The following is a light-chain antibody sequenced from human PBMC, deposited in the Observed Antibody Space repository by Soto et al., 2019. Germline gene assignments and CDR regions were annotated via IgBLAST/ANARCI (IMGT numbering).Light chain of an antibody. CDR3: HSHTTTNSLV. V-gene: IGLV2-11*01. CDR2: EVS. J-gene: IGLJ1*01. CDR1: SSYVGAYNY. Sequence: QSELPQPRPVSGSPGQSVTISCTGTSSYVGAYNYVSWYQQHPGEAPKLIIYEVSHRPSGVSDRSSGSKSGDTASLTISGLQADDEASYYCHSHTTTNSLVFGTGNKVTV.